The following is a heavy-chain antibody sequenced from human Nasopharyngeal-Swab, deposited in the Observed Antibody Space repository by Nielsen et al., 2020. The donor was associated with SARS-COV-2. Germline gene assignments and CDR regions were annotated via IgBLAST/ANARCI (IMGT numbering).Heavy chain of an antibody. J-gene: IGHJ6*02. V-gene: IGHV3-48*04. Sequence: VRQMPGKGLEWVSYISSSSSTIYYADSVKGRFTISRDNAKNSLYLQMNSLRAEDTAVYYCARTGYDFWSGYYPGYYYYGMDVWGQGTTVTVSS. D-gene: IGHD3-3*01. CDR3: ARTGYDFWSGYYPGYYYYGMDV. CDR2: ISSSSSTI.